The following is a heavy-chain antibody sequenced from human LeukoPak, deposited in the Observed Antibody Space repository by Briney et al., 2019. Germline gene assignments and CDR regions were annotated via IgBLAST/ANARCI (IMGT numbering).Heavy chain of an antibody. J-gene: IGHJ4*02. Sequence: SETLSLTCTVSGGSISNYYWRWLRQPPGKEMEWIGYIYYSGSTNSNPSLKSRVAISVDTSKNQFSLELNSVTAADAAVYYCARYGMTTVTPWGFDYWGQGTLVTVSS. D-gene: IGHD4-11*01. V-gene: IGHV4-59*01. CDR2: IYYSGST. CDR3: ARYGMTTVTPWGFDY. CDR1: GGSISNYY.